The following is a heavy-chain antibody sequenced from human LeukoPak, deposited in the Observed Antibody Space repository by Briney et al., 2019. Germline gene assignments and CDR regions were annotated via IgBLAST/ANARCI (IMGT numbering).Heavy chain of an antibody. CDR3: ARAHRSWGFDY. J-gene: IGHJ4*02. D-gene: IGHD3-16*02. Sequence: ASVKVSCKASGYTFTSYDINRLRQATGQGPVWMGWMNPNSGATGYAQKFQGRVTMTRSTSINTAYMELSSLRSEDTAVYYCARAHRSWGFDYWGQGTLVTVSS. CDR1: GYTFTSYD. V-gene: IGHV1-8*01. CDR2: MNPNSGAT.